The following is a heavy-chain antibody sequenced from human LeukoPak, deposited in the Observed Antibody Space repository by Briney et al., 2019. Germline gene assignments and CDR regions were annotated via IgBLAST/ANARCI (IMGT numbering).Heavy chain of an antibody. CDR2: IYHSGST. CDR3: ARARAGQDAFDI. Sequence: SETLSLTCAVSGYSISSGYYWGWTRQPPGKGLEWIGGIYHSGSTYFNPSLKSRVTISVDTSKNQFSLKLSSVTAADTAVYYCARARAGQDAFDIWGQGTMVTVSS. V-gene: IGHV4-38-2*01. J-gene: IGHJ3*02. CDR1: GYSISSGYY. D-gene: IGHD6-19*01.